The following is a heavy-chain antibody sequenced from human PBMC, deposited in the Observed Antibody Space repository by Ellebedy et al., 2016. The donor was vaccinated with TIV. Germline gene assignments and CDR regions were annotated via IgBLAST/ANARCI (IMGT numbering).Heavy chain of an antibody. CDR1: GGPISSYY. Sequence: MPGGSLRLSCTVPGGPISSYYWSWIRQPPGKGLEWIGYIYYSGSTYYNPSLKSRLTISVNTSKNQFSLKLSSVTAADTAVYYCARGERSRIAARRWGCAFDIWGQGTMVTVSS. CDR3: ARGERSRIAARRWGCAFDI. CDR2: IYYSGST. V-gene: IGHV4-59*12. J-gene: IGHJ3*02. D-gene: IGHD6-6*01.